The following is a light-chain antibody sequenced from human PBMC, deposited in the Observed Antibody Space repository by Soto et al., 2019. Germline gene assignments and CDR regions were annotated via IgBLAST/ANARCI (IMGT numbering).Light chain of an antibody. CDR1: QSVSSD. CDR2: GAS. J-gene: IGKJ5*01. Sequence: EIVMTQSPATLSVSPGEKATLSCRASQSVSSDVAWYQQKPGQAPRLLFYGASTRATGVPARFSGSGSGTEFTLTISSLQSEDFAVYYCQQYSNWPLITFGQGTRLEIK. V-gene: IGKV3-15*01. CDR3: QQYSNWPLIT.